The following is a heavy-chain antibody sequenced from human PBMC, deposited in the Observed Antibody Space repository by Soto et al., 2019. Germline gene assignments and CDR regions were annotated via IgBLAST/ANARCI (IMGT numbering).Heavy chain of an antibody. CDR2: ISYSGNT. CDR1: GGSIISGY. D-gene: IGHD2-15*01. Sequence: QVQLQESGPGLVKPSETLSLTCTVSGGSIISGYWSWIRQPPGKGLEWIGYISYSGNTNYNPSLKSRVTMSVDTSKNQCSLRLSSVTTADTAVYYCAGLRGYAGSPIDYWGQGTLVTVSS. CDR3: AGLRGYAGSPIDY. V-gene: IGHV4-59*01. J-gene: IGHJ4*02.